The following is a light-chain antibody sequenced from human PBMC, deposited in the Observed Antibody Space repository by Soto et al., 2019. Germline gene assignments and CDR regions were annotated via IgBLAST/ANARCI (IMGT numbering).Light chain of an antibody. V-gene: IGKV1-5*03. CDR3: QQYESFPRT. CDR1: QSISSW. J-gene: IGKJ1*01. Sequence: DIQMTQSPSTLSASVGDRVTITCRASQSISSWLAWYQQKPGKAPKLLIYKASSLASGVPSRFSGSGSGTDFTLSVSSLQPDDFATYYCQQYESFPRTFGQGTTVVVK. CDR2: KAS.